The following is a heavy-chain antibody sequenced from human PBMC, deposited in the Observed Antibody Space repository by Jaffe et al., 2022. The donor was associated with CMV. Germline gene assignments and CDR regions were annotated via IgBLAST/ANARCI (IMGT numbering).Heavy chain of an antibody. CDR2: INHSGST. J-gene: IGHJ6*03. V-gene: IGHV4-34*01. CDR1: GGSFSGYY. Sequence: QVQLQQWGAGLLKPSETLSLTCAVYGGSFSGYYWSWIRQPPGKGLEWIGEINHSGSTNYNPSLKSRVTISVDTSKNQFSLKLSSVTAADTAVYYCARGRTPMVRGVPPYYYYYYMDVWGKGTTVTVSS. CDR3: ARGRTPMVRGVPPYYYYYYMDV. D-gene: IGHD3-10*01.